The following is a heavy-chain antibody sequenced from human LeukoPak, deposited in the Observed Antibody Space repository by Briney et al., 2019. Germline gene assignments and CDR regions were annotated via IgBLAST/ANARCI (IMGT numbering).Heavy chain of an antibody. J-gene: IGHJ4*02. CDR1: GGSISSYH. V-gene: IGHV4-4*07. CDR3: ARDLRKNGVTYTDY. D-gene: IGHD3-10*01. Sequence: SETLSLTCTVSGGSISSYHWSWIRQPAGKGLEWIGRIYTSGSTNYNPSLKSRVTMSVDTSKNQFSLKLSSVTAADTAVYYCARDLRKNGVTYTDYWGQGNLVTVSS. CDR2: IYTSGST.